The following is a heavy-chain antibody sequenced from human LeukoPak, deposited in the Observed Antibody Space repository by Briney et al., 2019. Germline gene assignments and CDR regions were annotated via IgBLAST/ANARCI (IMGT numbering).Heavy chain of an antibody. J-gene: IGHJ4*02. CDR3: ARDGYNSHFDY. CDR1: GFTFEDYG. D-gene: IGHD5-24*01. CDR2: INWNGIIK. V-gene: IGHV3-20*04. Sequence: GGSLRLSCAVSGFTFEDYGMSWVRQGPGKGLEWVAGINWNGIIKRYGDSVKGRFTISRDNAKNSLYLQMNSLRAEDTAVYYCARDGYNSHFDYWGQGTLVTVSS.